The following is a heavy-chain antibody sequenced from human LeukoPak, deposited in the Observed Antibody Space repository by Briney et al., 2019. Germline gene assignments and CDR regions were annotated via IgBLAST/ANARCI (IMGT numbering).Heavy chain of an antibody. CDR2: ISYDGSNK. V-gene: IGHV3-30-3*01. D-gene: IGHD5-18*01. CDR3: ARSGIQLWTGYFDY. J-gene: IGHJ4*02. CDR1: GFTFSSYA. Sequence: PGRSLRLSCAASGFTFSSYAMHWARQAPGKGLEWVAVISYDGSNKYYADSVKGRFTISRDNSKNTLYLQMNSLRAEDTAVYYCARSGIQLWTGYFDYWGQGTLVTVSS.